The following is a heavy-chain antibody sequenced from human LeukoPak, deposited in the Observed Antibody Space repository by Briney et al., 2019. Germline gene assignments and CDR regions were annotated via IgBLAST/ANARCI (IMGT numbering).Heavy chain of an antibody. CDR1: GGTFSSYA. V-gene: IGHV1-69*06. CDR3: ARDLRDSTYYYDSSGYTRDY. D-gene: IGHD3-22*01. CDR2: ILPIFGTA. J-gene: IGHJ4*02. Sequence: ASVNVSCKSSGGTFSSYAISWVRQAPGQGLEWMGGILPIFGTANYTQKFQGRVTITADKCTSTAYMELRSLRSDDTAVYYCARDLRDSTYYYDSSGYTRDYWGQGTLVTVSS.